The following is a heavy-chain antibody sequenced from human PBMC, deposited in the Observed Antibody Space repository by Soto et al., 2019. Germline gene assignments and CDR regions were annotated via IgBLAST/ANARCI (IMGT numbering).Heavy chain of an antibody. CDR1: GFTFSSYA. CDR3: AKAYYAILSAYRYGHAFEI. V-gene: IGHV3-23*01. J-gene: IGHJ3*02. CDR2: ISGSGGST. D-gene: IGHD3-9*01. Sequence: PGGSLRLSCAASGFTFSSYAMSWVRQAPGKGLEWVSVISGSGGSTYYADSMKGRFTISRDNSKNTLYLQMNSPRAEDTAVYYCAKAYYAILSAYRYGHAFEIWGQGTMVTVSS.